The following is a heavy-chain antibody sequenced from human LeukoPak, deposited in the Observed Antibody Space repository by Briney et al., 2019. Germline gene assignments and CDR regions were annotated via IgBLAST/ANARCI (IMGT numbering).Heavy chain of an antibody. Sequence: PSEPLSLTCTVSGGSISSYYWSWIRQPAGKGLEWIGRIYSGGSTNYNPSLKSRVTMSVDTSKNQFSLTLSSVTAADTAVYYCARVITRRTNWFDPWGQGTLVTVSS. D-gene: IGHD1-14*01. V-gene: IGHV4-4*07. CDR3: ARVITRRTNWFDP. CDR1: GGSISSYY. J-gene: IGHJ5*02. CDR2: IYSGGST.